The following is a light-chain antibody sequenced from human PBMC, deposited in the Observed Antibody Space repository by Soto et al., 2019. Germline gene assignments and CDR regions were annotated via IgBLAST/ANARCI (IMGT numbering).Light chain of an antibody. V-gene: IGKV1-33*01. CDR2: HAS. J-gene: IGKJ3*01. CDR3: QQYDNPFT. Sequence: IQLTQSPSSLSASVGDRVTISCQASQDISNFLNWYQQKPGQAPKLLFYHASHLGTGVPSSFSGAGSGTDFTLTIRSLQPEDVATYYCQQYDNPFTFGPGTTVDIQ. CDR1: QDISNF.